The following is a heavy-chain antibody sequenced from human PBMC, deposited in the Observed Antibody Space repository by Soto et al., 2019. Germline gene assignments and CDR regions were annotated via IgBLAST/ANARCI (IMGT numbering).Heavy chain of an antibody. D-gene: IGHD5-12*01. CDR3: ARVRERWLQFSAFDI. J-gene: IGHJ3*02. Sequence: QVQLVESGGGVVQPGRSLRLSCAASGFTFSSYAMHWVCQAPGKGLEWVAVISYDGSNKYYADSVKGRFTISRDNSKNTLYLQMNSLRAEDTAVYYCARVRERWLQFSAFDIWGQGTMVTVSS. V-gene: IGHV3-30-3*01. CDR1: GFTFSSYA. CDR2: ISYDGSNK.